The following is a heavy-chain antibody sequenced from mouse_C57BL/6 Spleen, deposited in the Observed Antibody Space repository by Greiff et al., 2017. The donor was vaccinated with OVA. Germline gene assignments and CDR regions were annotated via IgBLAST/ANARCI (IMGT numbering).Heavy chain of an antibody. Sequence: EVQLQQSGPGLVKPSQSLSLTCSVTGYSITSGYYWNWIRQFPGNKLEWMGYISYDGSNNYNPSLKNRISITRDTSKNQFFLKLNSVTTEDTATYYCARRRLYYFDYWGQGTTLTVSS. J-gene: IGHJ2*01. V-gene: IGHV3-6*01. D-gene: IGHD1-2*01. CDR3: ARRRLYYFDY. CDR2: ISYDGSN. CDR1: GYSITSGYY.